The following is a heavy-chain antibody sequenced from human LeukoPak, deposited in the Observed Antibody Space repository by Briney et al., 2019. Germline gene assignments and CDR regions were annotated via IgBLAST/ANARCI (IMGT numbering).Heavy chain of an antibody. J-gene: IGHJ3*02. CDR1: GFTFDDYA. V-gene: IGHV3-9*01. D-gene: IGHD6-13*01. CDR2: ISWNSGSI. Sequence: PGRSLRLSCAASGFTFDDYAMHWVRQAPGKGLEWVSGISWNSGSIGYADSVKGRFTISRDNAKNSLYLQMNSLRAEDTALYYCAKDRLLAAAPNRGAFDIWGQGTMVTVSS. CDR3: AKDRLLAAAPNRGAFDI.